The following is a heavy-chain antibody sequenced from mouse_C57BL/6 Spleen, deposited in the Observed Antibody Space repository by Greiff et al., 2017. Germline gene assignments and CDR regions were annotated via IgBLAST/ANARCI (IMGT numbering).Heavy chain of an antibody. Sequence: QVQLKESGPGLVAPSQSLSITCTVSGFSLTSYGVHWVRQPPGKGLEWLVVIWSDGSTNYNSALKYRLSISKDNSKIQVFFKMTSFLPVDTAMYYCARLSSSYLWYFDVWGTGTTVTVSS. CDR3: ARLSSSYLWYFDV. V-gene: IGHV2-6*03. J-gene: IGHJ1*03. CDR1: GFSLTSYG. D-gene: IGHD1-1*01. CDR2: IWSDGST.